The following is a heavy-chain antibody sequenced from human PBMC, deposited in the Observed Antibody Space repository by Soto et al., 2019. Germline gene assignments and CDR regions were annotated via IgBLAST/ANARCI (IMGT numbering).Heavy chain of an antibody. V-gene: IGHV4-59*08. Sequence: SETLSLTCTVSGGSISSYYWSWIRQPPGKGLEWIGYIYYSGSTNYNPSLKSRVTISVDTSKNQFSLKLSSVTAADTAVYYCARLGYSGIAVAGHYFDYWGQGTLVTVSS. J-gene: IGHJ4*02. D-gene: IGHD6-19*01. CDR2: IYYSGST. CDR1: GGSISSYY. CDR3: ARLGYSGIAVAGHYFDY.